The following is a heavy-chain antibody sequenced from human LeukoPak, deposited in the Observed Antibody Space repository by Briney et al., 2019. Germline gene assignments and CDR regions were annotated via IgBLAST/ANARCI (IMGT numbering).Heavy chain of an antibody. V-gene: IGHV2-5*01. CDR2: IYWNDDK. J-gene: IGHJ5*02. CDR1: GFSLTTTGVG. CDR3: AHDRAGIGFDP. Sequence: SGPTLVNPTQTLTLTCTFSGFSLTTTGVGVTWVRQPPGKALEWLALIYWNDDKYYSSSLKTRLTIAKDTSKNQVVLTMTNMDPVDTATYYCAHDRAGIGFDPWGQGTLVTVSS.